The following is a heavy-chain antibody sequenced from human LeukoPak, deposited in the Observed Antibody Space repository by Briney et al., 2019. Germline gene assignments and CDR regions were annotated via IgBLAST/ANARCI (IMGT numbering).Heavy chain of an antibody. V-gene: IGHV4-34*01. CDR2: IYYSGST. D-gene: IGHD2-2*02. Sequence: SETLSLTCAVYGGSFSGYYWSWIRQPPGKGLEWIRYIYYSGSTNYNPSLKSRVTISVDTSKNQFSLKLSSVTAADTAVYYCARRARCSSTSCYKARGYSYGLGFDYWGQGTLVTVSS. CDR3: ARRARCSSTSCYKARGYSYGLGFDY. J-gene: IGHJ4*02. CDR1: GGSFSGYY.